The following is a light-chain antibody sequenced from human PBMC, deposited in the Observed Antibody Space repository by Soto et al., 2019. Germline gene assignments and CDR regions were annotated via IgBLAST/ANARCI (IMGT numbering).Light chain of an antibody. J-gene: IGKJ2*01. V-gene: IGKV3-20*01. CDR2: GAS. CDR3: QQYGGSPLYT. CDR1: QSVSNNY. Sequence: EVVLTQSPGTLSLSPGERATLSCRASQSVSNNYLSWYQQKPGQAPRLLIYGASSRATGIPDRSSGSGSGTDFTLIISRLEPEDFAVYYCQQYGGSPLYTFGQGTKLEIK.